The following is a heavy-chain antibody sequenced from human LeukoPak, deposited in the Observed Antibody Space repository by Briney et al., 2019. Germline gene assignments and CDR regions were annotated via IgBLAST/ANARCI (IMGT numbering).Heavy chain of an antibody. V-gene: IGHV3-23*01. J-gene: IGHJ4*02. Sequence: GGSLRLSCAASGFTFSSYDMSWVRQAPGKGLEWVSVIGGSGGSTYYADSVKGRFTISRDNSKNTLYLQMNSLRAEDTAIYYCVRGNSWLDYWGQGTLVTVSS. D-gene: IGHD6-13*01. CDR1: GFTFSSYD. CDR2: IGGSGGST. CDR3: VRGNSWLDY.